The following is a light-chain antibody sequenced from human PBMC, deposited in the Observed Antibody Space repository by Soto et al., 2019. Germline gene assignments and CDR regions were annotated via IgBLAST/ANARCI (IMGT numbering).Light chain of an antibody. CDR2: GAS. V-gene: IGKV3-15*01. CDR1: QSVGST. Sequence: EIVMTQSPATLSVSPGERATLSCRVSQSVGSTLAWYQQKPGQAPRLLIYGASTRATGIPARFSGSGSGTEFTLTISSLQSEDFAVYYCQQYNNWPPWTFGQGTKVDIK. J-gene: IGKJ1*01. CDR3: QQYNNWPPWT.